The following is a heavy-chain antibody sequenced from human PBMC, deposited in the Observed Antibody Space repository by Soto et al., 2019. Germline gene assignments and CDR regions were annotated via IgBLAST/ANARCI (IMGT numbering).Heavy chain of an antibody. CDR3: ARAPRIAAAGTCDY. CDR2: IIPILGIA. D-gene: IGHD6-13*01. V-gene: IGHV1-69*02. CDR1: GGTFSSYT. J-gene: IGHJ4*02. Sequence: SVKVSCKASGGTFSSYTISWVRQAPGQGLEWMGRIIPILGIANYAQKFQGRVTITADKSTSTAYMELSSLRSEDTAVYFCARAPRIAAAGTCDYWGQGTLVTVSS.